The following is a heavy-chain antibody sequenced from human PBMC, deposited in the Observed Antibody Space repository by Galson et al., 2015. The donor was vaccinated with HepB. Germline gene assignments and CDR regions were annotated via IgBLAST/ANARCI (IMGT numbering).Heavy chain of an antibody. CDR2: IYYSGST. CDR1: GGSISSYY. Sequence: SETLSLTCTVSGGSISSYYWSWIRQPPGKGLEWIGYIYYSGSTNYNPSLKSRVTISVDASKNQFSLKLSSVTAADTAVYYCARVDYWRYWYFDLWGRGTLVTVSS. J-gene: IGHJ2*01. D-gene: IGHD3-16*01. CDR3: ARVDYWRYWYFDL. V-gene: IGHV4-59*01.